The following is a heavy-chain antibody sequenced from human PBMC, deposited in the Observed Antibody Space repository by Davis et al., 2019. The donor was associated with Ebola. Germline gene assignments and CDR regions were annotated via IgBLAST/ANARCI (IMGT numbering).Heavy chain of an antibody. V-gene: IGHV4-34*01. Sequence: PSETLSLTCAVYGGSFSDYYWSWIRQPPGKGLEWIGEMNRRGRAYYNPSLKSRVTISVDTSKNQFSLELSSVTAADTAVYYCASPHQIRGRNYFDCWGQGILVTVSS. CDR3: ASPHQIRGRNYFDC. CDR1: GGSFSDYY. J-gene: IGHJ4*02. CDR2: MNRRGRA. D-gene: IGHD3/OR15-3a*01.